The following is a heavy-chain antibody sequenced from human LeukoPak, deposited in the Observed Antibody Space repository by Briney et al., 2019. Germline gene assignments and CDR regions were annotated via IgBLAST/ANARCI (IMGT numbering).Heavy chain of an antibody. D-gene: IGHD2-15*01. V-gene: IGHV3-30*04. Sequence: PGRSLRLSCAASGFTFSSYAMHWVRQAPGKGLEWVAVISYDGSNKYYADSVKGRFTISRGNSKNTLYLQMNSLRAEDTAVYYCARSPGCSGGSCSGYDAFDIWGQGTMVTVSS. CDR2: ISYDGSNK. CDR1: GFTFSSYA. J-gene: IGHJ3*02. CDR3: ARSPGCSGGSCSGYDAFDI.